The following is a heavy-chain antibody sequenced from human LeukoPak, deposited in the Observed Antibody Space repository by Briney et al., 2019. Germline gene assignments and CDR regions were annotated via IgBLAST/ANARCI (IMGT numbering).Heavy chain of an antibody. V-gene: IGHV1-18*01. Sequence: ASVKVSCKASGYTFTSYGISWVRQAPGQGLEWMGWISAYNGNTNYAQTLQGRVTMTTDTSTSTAYMQMSSLRSDDTAVYYCARDPNGYGYVSRNSRNDYWGQGTLVSVSS. CDR3: ARDPNGYGYVSRNSRNDY. CDR2: ISAYNGNT. D-gene: IGHD5-18*01. J-gene: IGHJ4*02. CDR1: GYTFTSYG.